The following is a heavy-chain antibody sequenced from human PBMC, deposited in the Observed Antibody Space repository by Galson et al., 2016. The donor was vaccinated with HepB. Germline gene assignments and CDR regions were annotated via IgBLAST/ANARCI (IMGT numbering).Heavy chain of an antibody. Sequence: SLRLSCAASGFTFSSYAMNWVSGISGSGGSTYYADSVKSRFTISRDDSKNTLYLQMNSLRAEDTAVYYCAKDIPVSRFLGRPPRGGFDIWGQGTMVTVSS. CDR1: GFTFSSYA. J-gene: IGHJ3*02. CDR3: AKDIPVSRFLGRPPRGGFDI. V-gene: IGHV3-23*01. CDR2: ISGSGGST. D-gene: IGHD3-3*01.